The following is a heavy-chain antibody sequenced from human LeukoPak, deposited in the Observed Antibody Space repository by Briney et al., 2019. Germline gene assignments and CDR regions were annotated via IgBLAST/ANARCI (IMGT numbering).Heavy chain of an antibody. D-gene: IGHD3-10*01. Sequence: GGSLRVSCAVSGFTFSSSWMSWVRQAPGEGLEWVANINQDGSEKYYLDSVKGRFTISRDNAKNSLYLHMNSLRAEDTAVYYCARRLGSGWFDPWGQGTLVTVSS. CDR1: GFTFSSSW. CDR2: INQDGSEK. CDR3: ARRLGSGWFDP. V-gene: IGHV3-7*01. J-gene: IGHJ5*02.